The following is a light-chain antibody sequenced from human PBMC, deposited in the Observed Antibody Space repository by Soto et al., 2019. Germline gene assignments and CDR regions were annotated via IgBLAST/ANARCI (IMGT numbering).Light chain of an antibody. CDR1: GSNIGAGYD. V-gene: IGLV1-40*01. CDR3: HSYDRSLSGSV. Sequence: QSVLTQPPSVSGAPGQRVAISCSGGGSNIGAGYDVHWYQQLPEAAPKLLIYGNNIRPSWVPDRFSGSKSGTSASLAITGLQADDEADYYCHSYDRSLSGSVFGGGTKLTVL. CDR2: GNN. J-gene: IGLJ3*02.